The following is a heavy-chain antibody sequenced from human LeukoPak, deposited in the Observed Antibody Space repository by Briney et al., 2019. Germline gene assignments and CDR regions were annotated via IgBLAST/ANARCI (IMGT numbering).Heavy chain of an antibody. Sequence: GGSLRLSCAASEFTFSSYAMSWVRQAPGMGLEWVTGIGASGGGTYYADSVKGRFTISRDNSENTLYLQMNSLGAEDTAVYYCAKRSGSGSFFPLSYFDYWGQGTPVTVSS. CDR3: AKRSGSGSFFPLSYFDY. V-gene: IGHV3-23*01. CDR1: EFTFSSYA. D-gene: IGHD3-10*01. J-gene: IGHJ4*02. CDR2: IGASGGGT.